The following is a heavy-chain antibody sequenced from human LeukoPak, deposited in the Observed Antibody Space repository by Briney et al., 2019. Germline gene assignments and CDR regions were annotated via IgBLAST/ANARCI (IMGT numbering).Heavy chain of an antibody. J-gene: IGHJ4*02. Sequence: GRSLRLSCAASGFTFDDYAMHWVRQAPGKGLEWVSGISESGGSTYYADSVKGRFTSSRDNSKNTLYLQMNNLRAEDTAAYYCAKGSFWGQGTLVTVSS. V-gene: IGHV3-23*01. CDR2: ISESGGST. CDR3: AKGSF. CDR1: GFTFDDYA. D-gene: IGHD3-10*01.